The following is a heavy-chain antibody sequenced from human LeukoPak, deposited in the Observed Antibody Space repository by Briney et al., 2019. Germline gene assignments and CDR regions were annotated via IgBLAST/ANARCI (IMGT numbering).Heavy chain of an antibody. J-gene: IGHJ3*02. CDR1: GFIFDDYA. CDR3: AKDMWSGTMVRGAQDDAFDI. V-gene: IGHV3-9*01. D-gene: IGHD3-10*01. CDR2: ISWNSGSI. Sequence: GGSLRLSCAASGFIFDDYAMHWVRQAPGKGLEWVSGISWNSGSIGYADSVKGRFTISRDNAKNSLYLQMNSLRAEDTALYYCAKDMWSGTMVRGAQDDAFDIWGQGTMVTVSS.